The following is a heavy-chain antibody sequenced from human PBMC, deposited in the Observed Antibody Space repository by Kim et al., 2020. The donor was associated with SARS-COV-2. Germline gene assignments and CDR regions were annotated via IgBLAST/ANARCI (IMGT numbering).Heavy chain of an antibody. D-gene: IGHD1-26*01. CDR2: NE. V-gene: IGHV3-30*03. Sequence: NEYYANSVKVRFTISRDDFKNTLYLQMNSLRAEDTALYYCAREGDTSGLDVWGQGTTVTVSS. J-gene: IGHJ6*02. CDR3: AREGDTSGLDV.